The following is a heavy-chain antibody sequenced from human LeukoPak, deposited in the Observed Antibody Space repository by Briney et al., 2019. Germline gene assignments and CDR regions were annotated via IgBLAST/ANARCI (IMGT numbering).Heavy chain of an antibody. D-gene: IGHD3-22*01. CDR1: GFTFSSYG. CDR2: IWYDGSNK. V-gene: IGHV3-33*01. Sequence: PGRSLRLSCAASGFTFSSYGMHWVRQAPGKGLEWVAVIWYDGSNKYYADSVKGRFTISRDNSKNTLYLQMNSLRAEDTAVYYCARGPYYYDSSGPLDYWGQGTLVTVSS. J-gene: IGHJ4*02. CDR3: ARGPYYYDSSGPLDY.